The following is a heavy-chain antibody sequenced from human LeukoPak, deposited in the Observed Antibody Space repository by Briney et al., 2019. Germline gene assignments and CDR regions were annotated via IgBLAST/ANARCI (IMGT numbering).Heavy chain of an antibody. D-gene: IGHD5-12*01. CDR2: ISGSGSST. CDR1: GFMFSNFP. CDR3: ARDLGGYDSSYFDY. J-gene: IGHJ4*02. V-gene: IGHV3-23*01. Sequence: GGSLRLSCATSGFMFSNFPMTWVRQAPGKGLEWVSAISGSGSSTYYGDSVKGRFTISRDNSKKTVYLQMNSLRAEDTAVYYCARDLGGYDSSYFDYWGQGTLVTVSS.